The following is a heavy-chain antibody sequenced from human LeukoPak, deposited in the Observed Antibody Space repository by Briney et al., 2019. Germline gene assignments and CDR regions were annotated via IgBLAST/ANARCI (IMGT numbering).Heavy chain of an antibody. J-gene: IGHJ3*02. D-gene: IGHD3-9*01. Sequence: SETLSLTCAVYGGSFSGYYWSWIRQPPGKGLEWIGEINHSGSTNYNPSLNSRVTISVDTSTNHFSLKLSSVTAADTAVYYCTKRKIRYGRVDAFDIWGQGTMVTVSS. CDR3: TKRKIRYGRVDAFDI. CDR2: INHSGST. CDR1: GGSFSGYY. V-gene: IGHV4-34*01.